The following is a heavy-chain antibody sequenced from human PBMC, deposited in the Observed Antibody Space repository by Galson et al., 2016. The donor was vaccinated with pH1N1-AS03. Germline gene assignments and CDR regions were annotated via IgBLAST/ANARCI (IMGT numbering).Heavy chain of an antibody. V-gene: IGHV3-9*01. CDR2: IDRNSGTI. Sequence: SLRLSCATSGFTFDNHAMHWVRQGPGKGLEWVSGIDRNSGTIGYTDSVKGRFTISRDNAKNSLYLEMNSLRSEDTAVYYCAAWGYIPNTHGLDVWGRGTTVTVSS. CDR3: AAWGYIPNTHGLDV. CDR1: GFTFDNHA. D-gene: IGHD5-12*01. J-gene: IGHJ6*04.